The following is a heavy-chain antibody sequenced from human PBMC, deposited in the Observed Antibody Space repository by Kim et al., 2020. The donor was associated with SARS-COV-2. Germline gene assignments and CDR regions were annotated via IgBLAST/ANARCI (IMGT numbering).Heavy chain of an antibody. D-gene: IGHD2-15*01. Sequence: GGSLRLSCAASGFTFRDYWMHWVRQAPGKGLEWVAGMNSDARSITYADSVKGRFTISRDNAKNTLYLQMNSLRVEDTALYYCARDPRCCTGGRCAKDPWGRGTLVTLSS. J-gene: IGHJ2*01. CDR1: GFTFRDYW. CDR3: ARDPRCCTGGRCAKDP. CDR2: MNSDARSI. V-gene: IGHV3-74*01.